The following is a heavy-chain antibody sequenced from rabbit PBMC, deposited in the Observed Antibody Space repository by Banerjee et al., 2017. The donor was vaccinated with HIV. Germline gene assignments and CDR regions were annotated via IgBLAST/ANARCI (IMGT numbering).Heavy chain of an antibody. CDR1: GFTLSSYF. J-gene: IGHJ2*01. D-gene: IGHD4-2*01. CDR3: ARGDNYAFDP. CDR2: IVTGDGNT. V-gene: IGHV1S40*01. Sequence: QSLEESGGGLVKPGGTLTLSCKASGFTLSSYFMCWVRQAPGKGPEWIACIVTGDGNTYYANWAKGRFTISKTSSTTVTLQMTSLTAADTATYFCARGDNYAFDPRGQGTLVTVS.